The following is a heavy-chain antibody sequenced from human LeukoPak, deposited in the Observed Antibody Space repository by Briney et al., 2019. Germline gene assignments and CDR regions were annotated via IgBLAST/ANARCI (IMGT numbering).Heavy chain of an antibody. CDR3: ATRPDVAAGLGWFDP. Sequence: PSETLSLTCAVYGGSISGYYWSWIRQPPGKGLEWIGEINHSESTNYNPSLKSRVTVSVDTSKNQFSLKLSSVTAADTAVYYCATRPDVAAGLGWFDPWGQGTLVTVSS. V-gene: IGHV4-34*01. D-gene: IGHD6-13*01. CDR2: INHSEST. CDR1: GGSISGYY. J-gene: IGHJ5*02.